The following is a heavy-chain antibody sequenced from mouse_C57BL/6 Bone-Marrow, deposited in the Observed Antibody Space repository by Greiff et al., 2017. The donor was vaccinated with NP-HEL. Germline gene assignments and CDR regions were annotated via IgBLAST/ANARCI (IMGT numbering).Heavy chain of an antibody. V-gene: IGHV1-4*01. CDR3: ARRGTGTIAWFAY. Sequence: VQLQQSGAELARPGASVKMSCKASGYTFTSYTMHWVKQRPGQGLEWIGYINPSSGYTKYNQKFKDKATLTADKSSSTAYMQLSSLTSEDSAVYYCARRGTGTIAWFAYWGQGTLVTVSA. J-gene: IGHJ3*01. D-gene: IGHD4-1*01. CDR2: INPSSGYT. CDR1: GYTFTSYT.